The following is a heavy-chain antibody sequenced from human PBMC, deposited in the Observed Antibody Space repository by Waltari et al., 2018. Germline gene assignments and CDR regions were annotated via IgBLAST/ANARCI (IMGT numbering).Heavy chain of an antibody. Sequence: QVQLVQSGAEVKKPGASVKVSCKVSGYTLSKLSIHWVRQAPGKGLEWMGGFEREQGETLYDRKFQARVTMTEDTSTDTAYMELSSLRSEDTALYYCATIAPVGATPPGDYWGQGTLVTVSS. CDR3: ATIAPVGATPPGDY. CDR1: GYTLSKLS. J-gene: IGHJ4*02. D-gene: IGHD1-26*01. CDR2: FEREQGET. V-gene: IGHV1-24*01.